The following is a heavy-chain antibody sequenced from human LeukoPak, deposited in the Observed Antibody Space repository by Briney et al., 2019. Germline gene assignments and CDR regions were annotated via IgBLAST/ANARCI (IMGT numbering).Heavy chain of an antibody. CDR3: ARLRDSGYDSVDY. CDR2: IYYSGST. J-gene: IGHJ4*02. CDR1: GGSISSYY. D-gene: IGHD5-12*01. Sequence: SETLSLTCTVSGGSISSYYWSWIRQPPGKGLEWIGYIYYSGSTNYNPSLKSRVTISVDTSKNQFSLKLSSVTAADTAVYYCARLRDSGYDSVDYWGQGTLVTVSS. V-gene: IGHV4-59*12.